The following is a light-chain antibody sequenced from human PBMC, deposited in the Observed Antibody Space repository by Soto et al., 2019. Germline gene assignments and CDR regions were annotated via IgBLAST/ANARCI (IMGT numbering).Light chain of an antibody. CDR1: RSNIGAGYA. Sequence: QSVLTQPPSVSGAPGQRVIISCTGSRSNIGAGYAVHWYRRLPGTAPKLLISGNHNRPSGVPDRFSGSKSGTSASLAIAGLQSEDEADYFCQSYESSLSIWVFGGGTKVTVL. CDR2: GNH. V-gene: IGLV1-40*01. J-gene: IGLJ3*02. CDR3: QSYESSLSIWV.